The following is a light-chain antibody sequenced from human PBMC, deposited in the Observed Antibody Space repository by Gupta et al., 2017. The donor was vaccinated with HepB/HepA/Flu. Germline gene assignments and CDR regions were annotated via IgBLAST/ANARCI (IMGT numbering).Light chain of an antibody. CDR3: QVWDSNTVV. J-gene: IGLJ2*01. CDR2: RDN. Sequence: SSVLIQPLSVSAALGKTARITCGGNNSGRYDVYWYQQKPGQATVLVIYRDNKRASGIPERFSGSKSGNTATLVIRMAYDGGEADYYCQVWDSNTVVFGGGTMLSVL. V-gene: IGLV3-9*01. CDR1: NSGRYD.